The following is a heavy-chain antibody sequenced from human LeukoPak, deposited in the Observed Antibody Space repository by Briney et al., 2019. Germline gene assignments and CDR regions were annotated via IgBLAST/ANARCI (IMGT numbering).Heavy chain of an antibody. CDR1: GFTLSNAW. J-gene: IGHJ4*02. CDR3: TTQPWQVDY. CDR2: IKTKIDGGTT. D-gene: IGHD6-19*01. Sequence: PGGSLRLSCAASGFTLSNAWMSWVRQAPGKGREWVGRIKTKIDGGTTDYAAPVKGRFTISRDDSKNTLYLQMNRLKTEDTAVYYCTTQPWQVDYWGQGTLVTVSS. V-gene: IGHV3-15*01.